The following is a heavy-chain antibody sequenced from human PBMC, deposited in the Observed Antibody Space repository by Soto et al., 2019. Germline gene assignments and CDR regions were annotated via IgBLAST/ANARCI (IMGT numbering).Heavy chain of an antibody. V-gene: IGHV4-34*01. D-gene: IGHD1-1*01. Sequence: QVQLQQWGAGLLEPSETLSLTCGISGGSFSGFYWSWIRQSPGKGLEWIGEINHSGTTHYNPSLGSRVNILIHPSKAQVSLDVNSVTPADTAIHYCARRVLQYNRMDPWGQGALVSVSS. CDR1: GGSFSGFY. J-gene: IGHJ5*02. CDR2: INHSGTT. CDR3: ARRVLQYNRMDP.